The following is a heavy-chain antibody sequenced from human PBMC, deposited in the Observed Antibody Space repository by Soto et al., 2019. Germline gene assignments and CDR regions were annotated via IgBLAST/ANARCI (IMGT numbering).Heavy chain of an antibody. CDR3: ARGAYSSSSYYFDY. CDR1: GGSVSSGDYL. Sequence: SETLSLTCTVSGGSVSSGDYLWSWIRQPPGKGLEWIGYIYYSGSTYYNPSLGSRVTISVDTSKNQFSLKLSSVTAADTSVYYCARGAYSSSSYYFDYCGQGPLVTVSS. D-gene: IGHD6-6*01. CDR2: IYYSGST. J-gene: IGHJ4*02. V-gene: IGHV4-30-4*01.